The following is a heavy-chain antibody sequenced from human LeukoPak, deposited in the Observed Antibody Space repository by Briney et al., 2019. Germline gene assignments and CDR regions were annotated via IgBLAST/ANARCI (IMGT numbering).Heavy chain of an antibody. Sequence: SVRASCKASGGTFSSYAISWVRQAPGQGLEWMGGIIPIFGTTNYAQKFQDRVTITADKSTSTAYMELSSLRSEDTAVYYCARVVGLTGYSSSWYSGYYYYMDVWGKGTTVTVSS. V-gene: IGHV1-69*06. CDR1: GGTFSSYA. CDR3: ARVVGLTGYSSSWYSGYYYYMDV. CDR2: IIPIFGTT. D-gene: IGHD6-13*01. J-gene: IGHJ6*03.